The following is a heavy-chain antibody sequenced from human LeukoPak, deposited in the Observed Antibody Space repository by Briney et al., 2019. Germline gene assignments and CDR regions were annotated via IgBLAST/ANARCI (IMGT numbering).Heavy chain of an antibody. V-gene: IGHV3-48*04. Sequence: PGGSLRLSCAASGFSFSNCNMNWVRQAPGKGLEWVSYISSGSSTVYYADSVKGRFTISRDNAKNSLYLQMNSLRGEDTAVYYCARAATGYSYGYYYWGQGTLVTVSS. CDR1: GFSFSNCN. D-gene: IGHD5-18*01. CDR3: ARAATGYSYGYYY. J-gene: IGHJ4*02. CDR2: ISSGSSTV.